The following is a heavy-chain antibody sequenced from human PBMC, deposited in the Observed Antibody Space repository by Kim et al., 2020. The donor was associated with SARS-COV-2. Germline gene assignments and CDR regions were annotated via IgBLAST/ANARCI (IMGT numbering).Heavy chain of an antibody. J-gene: IGHJ4*02. CDR3: ARDSGSYYFDY. V-gene: IGHV1-69*04. D-gene: IGHD1-26*01. Sequence: NQPHQSQGRVTITADKTPSTAYMELSSLRSEDTAVYYCARDSGSYYFDYWGQGTLVTVSS.